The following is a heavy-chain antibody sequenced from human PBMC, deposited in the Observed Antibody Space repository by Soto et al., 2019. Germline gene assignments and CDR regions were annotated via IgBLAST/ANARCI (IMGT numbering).Heavy chain of an antibody. V-gene: IGHV1-69*01. CDR2: IIPIFGIK. CDR3: AKEAGDH. CDR1: GGTFKTYA. J-gene: IGHJ4*02. Sequence: QLVQSGAEVKERGSSVKISCKTSGGTFKTYALTWVRQAPGQGLEWIGGIIPIFGIKNVAQRFQGRVTINADESLTTAYMEMTSLRSDDTAVYYCAKEAGDHWGQGTLVTVSS. D-gene: IGHD3-10*01.